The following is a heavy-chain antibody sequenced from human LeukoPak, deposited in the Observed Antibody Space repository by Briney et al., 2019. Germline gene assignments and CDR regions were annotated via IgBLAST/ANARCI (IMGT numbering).Heavy chain of an antibody. CDR2: INPSGGST. Sequence: GASVKVSCKASGYIFTSYNMHWVRQAPGQGLEWMGIINPSGGSTNYAQKFQGRVTMTWDTSTSTVSMELSSLRSEDTAVYYCARDLYHRYYHNSGHAFDYWGQGTLVTVSS. V-gene: IGHV1-46*01. CDR3: ARDLYHRYYHNSGHAFDY. D-gene: IGHD3-22*01. CDR1: GYIFTSYN. J-gene: IGHJ4*02.